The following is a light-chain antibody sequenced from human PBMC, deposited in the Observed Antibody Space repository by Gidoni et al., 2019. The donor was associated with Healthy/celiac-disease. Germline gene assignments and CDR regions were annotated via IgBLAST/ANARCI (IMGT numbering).Light chain of an antibody. V-gene: IGKV3-20*01. Sequence: EIVLTPSPGTLSLSPGERATLSCRASQSVSSGYLAWYQQKPGQAPRLLIYGASSRATGIPDRFSGSGSGTDFTLPISRLEPEAFAVYYCQQYGSSPGTFGQGTKLEIK. CDR3: QQYGSSPGT. CDR2: GAS. J-gene: IGKJ2*01. CDR1: QSVSSGY.